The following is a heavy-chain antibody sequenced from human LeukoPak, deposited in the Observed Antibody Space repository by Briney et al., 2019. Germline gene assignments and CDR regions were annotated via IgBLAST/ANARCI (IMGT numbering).Heavy chain of an antibody. D-gene: IGHD6-13*01. Sequence: SETLSLTCTVSGGSISNYYWSWIRQPPGKGLECIGYLYYSGSTNYNPSLKSRVTISVDTSKNQLSLRLNSVTAADTAVYYCARVLAAAGTFVLDYWGQGTLVTVSS. J-gene: IGHJ4*02. CDR2: LYYSGST. CDR3: ARVLAAAGTFVLDY. CDR1: GGSISNYY. V-gene: IGHV4-59*01.